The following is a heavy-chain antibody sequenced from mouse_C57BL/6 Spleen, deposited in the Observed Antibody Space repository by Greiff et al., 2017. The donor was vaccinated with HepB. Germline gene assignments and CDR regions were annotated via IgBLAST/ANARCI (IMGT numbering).Heavy chain of an antibody. CDR3: ARGVVVADFDY. Sequence: EVMLVESGGGLVQPGGSLKLSCAASGFTFSDYYMYWVRQTPEKRLEWVAYISNGGGSTYSPDTVKGRFTISRDNAKNTLYLQMSRLKSEDTAMYYCARGVVVADFDYWGQGTTLTVSS. CDR1: GFTFSDYY. J-gene: IGHJ2*01. V-gene: IGHV5-12*01. CDR2: ISNGGGST. D-gene: IGHD1-1*01.